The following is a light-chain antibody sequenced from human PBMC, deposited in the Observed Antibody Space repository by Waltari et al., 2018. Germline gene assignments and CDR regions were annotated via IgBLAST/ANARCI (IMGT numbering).Light chain of an antibody. CDR1: SRDIGTYNF. J-gene: IGLJ1*01. V-gene: IGLV2-14*03. Sequence: QSALTQPASVSGSPGQSITISCTGTSRDIGTYNFVSWYQKHPGKAPKFMIYDVNNRPSGVSSRFSGSKSGNTASLTISGLQAEDEADYYCSSYTTGSTRYVFGSGTKVTVL. CDR2: DVN. CDR3: SSYTTGSTRYV.